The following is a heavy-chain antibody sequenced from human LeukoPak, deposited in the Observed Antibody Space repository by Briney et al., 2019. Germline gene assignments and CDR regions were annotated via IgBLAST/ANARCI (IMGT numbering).Heavy chain of an antibody. V-gene: IGHV3-23*01. J-gene: IGHJ5*02. D-gene: IGHD7-27*01. CDR3: AKWMGTSRAFDP. Sequence: PGGSLRLSCAASGFTFSSYAMSWVRQAPGKGLEWVSTIGSGGSTYYADSVKGRFTISRDNSKNTLFLQMNSLTAEDTAVYYCAKWMGTSRAFDPWGQGTLVTVSS. CDR2: IGSGGST. CDR1: GFTFSSYA.